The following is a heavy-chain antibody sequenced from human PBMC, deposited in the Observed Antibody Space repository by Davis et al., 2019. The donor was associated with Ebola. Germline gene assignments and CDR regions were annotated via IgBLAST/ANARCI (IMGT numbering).Heavy chain of an antibody. Sequence: AASVKVSCKASGYTFTSYGISWVRQAPGQGLEWMGWIITDNGNRNYAQKFQGRVTMSTDTSTSTAYMELSSLRSEDTAVYYCARWYSSSWYPYWFDPWGQGTLVTVSS. J-gene: IGHJ5*02. CDR3: ARWYSSSWYPYWFDP. CDR1: GYTFTSYG. V-gene: IGHV1-18*04. D-gene: IGHD6-13*01. CDR2: IITDNGNR.